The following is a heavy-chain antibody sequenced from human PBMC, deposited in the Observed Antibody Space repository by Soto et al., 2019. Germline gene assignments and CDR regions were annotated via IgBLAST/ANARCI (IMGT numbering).Heavy chain of an antibody. J-gene: IGHJ5*01. V-gene: IGHV1-18*01. CDR3: ARAPPFDF. CDR2: VTGYNGNT. CDR1: GYTFSSFG. Sequence: QGQLVQSGAEVRKPGASVKVSCKASGYTFSSFGIAWVRQGPGQGLEWLGWVTGYNGNTKYAQKFQDRVEMTTDTSTNTAYLELRSLTSDDTAVYFCARAPPFDFWGHGTLVTVSP.